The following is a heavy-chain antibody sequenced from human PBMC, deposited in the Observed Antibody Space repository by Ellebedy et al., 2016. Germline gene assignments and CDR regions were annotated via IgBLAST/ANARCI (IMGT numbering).Heavy chain of an antibody. CDR3: ARDPATGIAGAPY. Sequence: SETLSLTXTVSGGSVSSGSYYWSWIRQPPGKGLEWIGYIYYSGSTNYNPSLKSRVTISVDTSKNQFSLKLSSVTAADTAVYYCARDPATGIAGAPYWGQGTLVTVSS. CDR2: IYYSGST. J-gene: IGHJ4*02. D-gene: IGHD6-19*01. V-gene: IGHV4-61*01. CDR1: GGSVSSGSYY.